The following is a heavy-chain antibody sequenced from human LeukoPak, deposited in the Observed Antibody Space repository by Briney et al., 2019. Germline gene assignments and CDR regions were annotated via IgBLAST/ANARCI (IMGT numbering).Heavy chain of an antibody. V-gene: IGHV3-23*01. D-gene: IGHD6-19*01. CDR3: AKEEYDSGWYKWFGP. Sequence: PGGFLRLSCASSGITFSTYAMTWVRQAPGKGLEWVSSINYSGSGTFYADSVKGRFTISRDNSKDTLYLQMNSLRVEDTAVYYCAKEEYDSGWYKWFGPWGQGTLVTVSS. CDR2: INYSGSGT. J-gene: IGHJ5*02. CDR1: GITFSTYA.